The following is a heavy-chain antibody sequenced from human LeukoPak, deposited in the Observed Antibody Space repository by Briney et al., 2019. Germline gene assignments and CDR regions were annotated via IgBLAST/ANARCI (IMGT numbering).Heavy chain of an antibody. Sequence: GGSLRLSCAASGFIFSNYYMHWVRQPPGKGLVWVSHINSDGSDMNYADSVKGRFTISRENAKNTLYLQMNSLTVEDTAVYYCARATAVAGTDSWGQGTLVTVSS. D-gene: IGHD6-19*01. J-gene: IGHJ4*02. CDR3: ARATAVAGTDS. V-gene: IGHV3-74*01. CDR1: GFIFSNYY. CDR2: INSDGSDM.